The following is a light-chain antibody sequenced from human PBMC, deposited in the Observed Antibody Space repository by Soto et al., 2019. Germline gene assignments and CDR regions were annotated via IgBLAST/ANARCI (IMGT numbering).Light chain of an antibody. CDR3: QQYNNWPLT. J-gene: IGKJ4*01. CDR2: GAS. CDR1: QSVNNN. Sequence: EIVMTQSPATLSVSPGERATLSCRASQSVNNNLAWYQQKPGQAPRILIYGASARATGIPARFSGSGSATEFTLTISSLQSEDFAVYYCQQYNNWPLTFGGGTKVEIK. V-gene: IGKV3-15*01.